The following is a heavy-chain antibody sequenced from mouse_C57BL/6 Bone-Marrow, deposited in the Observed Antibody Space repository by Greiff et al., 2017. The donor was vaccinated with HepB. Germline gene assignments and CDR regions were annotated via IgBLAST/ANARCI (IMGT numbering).Heavy chain of an antibody. Sequence: QVQLQQPGAELVKPGASVKLSCKASGYTFTSYWMQWVKQRPGQGLEWIGEIDPSDSYTNYNQKFKGKATLTVDTSSSTAYMQLSSLTSEDSAVYYCARRGYYYGSSSDYFDYWGQGTTLTVSS. D-gene: IGHD1-1*01. J-gene: IGHJ2*01. CDR2: IDPSDSYT. V-gene: IGHV1-50*01. CDR3: ARRGYYYGSSSDYFDY. CDR1: GYTFTSYW.